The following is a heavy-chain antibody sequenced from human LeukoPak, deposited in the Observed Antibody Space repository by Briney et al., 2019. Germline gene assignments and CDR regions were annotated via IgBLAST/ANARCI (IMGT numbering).Heavy chain of an antibody. V-gene: IGHV4-30-4*08. CDR1: GGSISSGDYY. CDR2: IYYSGST. J-gene: IGHJ3*02. D-gene: IGHD1-26*01. CDR3: AREELGEPFDI. Sequence: TPSETLSLTCTVSGGSISSGDYYWSWIRQPPGKGLEWIGYIYYSGSTYYNPSLKSRVTISVDTSKNQFSLKLSSVTAADTAVYYCAREELGEPFDIWGQGTMVTVSS.